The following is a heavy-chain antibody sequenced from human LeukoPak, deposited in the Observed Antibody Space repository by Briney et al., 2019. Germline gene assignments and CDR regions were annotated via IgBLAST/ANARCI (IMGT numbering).Heavy chain of an antibody. CDR1: GFTFSSYA. D-gene: IGHD6-19*01. CDR3: ARGLRIAVAGNIDY. CDR2: ISGSGGST. J-gene: IGHJ4*02. V-gene: IGHV3-23*01. Sequence: GGSLRLSCAASGFTFSSYAMSWVPQAPGKGLEWVSDISGSGGSTNYADSVKGRLTISRDNSKNTLYLQMNSLRAEDTAVYYCARGLRIAVAGNIDYWGQGTLVTVSS.